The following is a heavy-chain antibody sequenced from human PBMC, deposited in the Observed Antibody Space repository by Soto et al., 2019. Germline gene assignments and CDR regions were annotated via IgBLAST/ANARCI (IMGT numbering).Heavy chain of an antibody. J-gene: IGHJ6*02. CDR3: ARDSDYGSGSYYPDYYYYGMDV. CDR1: GFTFSSYG. Sequence: GSLRLSCAASGFTFSSYGMHWVRQAPGKGLEWVAVIWYDGSNKYYADSVKGRFTISRDNSKNTLYLQVNSLRAEDTAVYYCARDSDYGSGSYYPDYYYYGMDVWGQGTTVTVSS. D-gene: IGHD3-10*01. CDR2: IWYDGSNK. V-gene: IGHV3-33*01.